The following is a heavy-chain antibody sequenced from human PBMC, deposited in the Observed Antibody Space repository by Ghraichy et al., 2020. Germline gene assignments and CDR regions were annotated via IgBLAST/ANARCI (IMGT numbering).Heavy chain of an antibody. J-gene: IGHJ5*02. V-gene: IGHV4-34*01. Sequence: SQTLSLTCAVYGGSFSGYYWSWIRQPPGKGLEWIGEINHSGSTNYNPSLKSRVTISVDTSKNQFSLKLSSVTAADTAVYYCARRPRYSRSPRAGDNWFDPWGQGTLVTVSS. CDR2: INHSGST. CDR3: ARRPRYSRSPRAGDNWFDP. D-gene: IGHD6-13*01. CDR1: GGSFSGYY.